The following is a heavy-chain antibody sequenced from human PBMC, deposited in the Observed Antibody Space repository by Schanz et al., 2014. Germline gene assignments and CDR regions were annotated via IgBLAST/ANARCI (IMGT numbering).Heavy chain of an antibody. CDR1: GGSISSGGYF. V-gene: IGHV4-31*03. CDR3: ARVRPGFAIDP. Sequence: QVQLQESGPGLVKPSQTLSLTCSVSGGSISSGGYFWTWIRQHPGKGLEWIWHIDYRGNPYYNESLKSGLTIPLHASENQFSLQLTSVTAAHTAVYYCARVRPGFAIDPWGQGTLVTVSS. D-gene: IGHD6-25*01. J-gene: IGHJ5*02. CDR2: IDYRGNP.